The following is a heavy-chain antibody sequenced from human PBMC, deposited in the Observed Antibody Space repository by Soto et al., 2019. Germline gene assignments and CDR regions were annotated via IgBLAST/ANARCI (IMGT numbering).Heavy chain of an antibody. V-gene: IGHV3-33*01. Sequence: GGSLRLSCAASGFTFRSYGMHWVRQAPGKGLEWVAVIWYDGSNKYYADSVKGRFTISRDNSKNTLYLQMNSLRAEDTAVYYCARDERVVTSAWDYWGQGTLVTVSS. CDR2: IWYDGSNK. D-gene: IGHD2-15*01. CDR1: GFTFRSYG. CDR3: ARDERVVTSAWDY. J-gene: IGHJ4*02.